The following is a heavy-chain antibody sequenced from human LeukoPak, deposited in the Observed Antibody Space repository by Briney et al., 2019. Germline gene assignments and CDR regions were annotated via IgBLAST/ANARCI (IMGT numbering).Heavy chain of an antibody. CDR3: ARGGVMVATVY. CDR2: ISSSGSTI. CDR1: GFTFSSYE. Sequence: GGSLRLSCAASGFTFSSYEMNWDLQAPGKGLEWVSYISSSGSTIYYADSVKGRFTISRDNAKNSLYLQMNSLRAEDTAVYYCARGGVMVATVYWGQGTLVTVSS. J-gene: IGHJ4*02. V-gene: IGHV3-48*03. D-gene: IGHD5-12*01.